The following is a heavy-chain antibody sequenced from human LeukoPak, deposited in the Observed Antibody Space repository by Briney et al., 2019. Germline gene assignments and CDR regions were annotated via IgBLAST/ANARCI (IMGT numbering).Heavy chain of an antibody. D-gene: IGHD3-22*01. J-gene: IGHJ3*02. CDR1: GYTFTGYY. CDR3: ARAEITMIVVGAFDI. CDR2: INPNSGGT. V-gene: IGHV1-2*02. Sequence: ASVKVSCKASGYTFTGYYMHWVRQAPGQGLEWMGWINPNSGGTNYAQKFQGRVTMTRDTSISTAYMELSRLRSDDTAVYYCARAEITMIVVGAFDIWGQGTMVTVSS.